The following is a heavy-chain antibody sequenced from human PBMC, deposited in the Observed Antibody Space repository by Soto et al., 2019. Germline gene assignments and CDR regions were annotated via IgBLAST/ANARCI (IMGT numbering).Heavy chain of an antibody. Sequence: VLESGGGLVQPGGSLRLSCEVSGFTFSNYGMSWVRQAPGKGLEWVSSISGSGNRTYYTDSVKGRFTISRDNSKNTLYLQMNSLRAEDTALYYCARFPLQWVVPAALLYYWGQGTLVTVSS. CDR2: ISGSGNRT. J-gene: IGHJ4*02. V-gene: IGHV3-23*01. CDR3: ARFPLQWVVPAALLYY. CDR1: GFTFSNYG. D-gene: IGHD6-19*01.